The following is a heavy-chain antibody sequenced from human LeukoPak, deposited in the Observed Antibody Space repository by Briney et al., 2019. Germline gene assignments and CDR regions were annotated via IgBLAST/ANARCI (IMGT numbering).Heavy chain of an antibody. V-gene: IGHV3-48*03. CDR2: IRSSGSTI. CDR1: GFTFSNYE. CDR3: ARDNKVGSSWV. Sequence: PGGSLRLSCAASGFTFSNYEVNWVRQAPGKGLEWVSHIRSSGSTIYYADSVKGRFTISRDNAKNSLYLQMNSLRAEDTAVYYCARDNKVGSSWVWGQGTLVTVSS. J-gene: IGHJ4*02. D-gene: IGHD6-13*01.